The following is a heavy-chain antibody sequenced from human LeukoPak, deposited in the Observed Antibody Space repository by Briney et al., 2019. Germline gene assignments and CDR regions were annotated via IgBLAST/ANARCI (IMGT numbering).Heavy chain of an antibody. CDR2: IRYDGSNK. Sequence: GGSLRLSCAPPGFTFSSYGMHWVRQAPGKGLEWVAFIRYDGSNKYYADSVKGRFTISRDNSKITLYLQVNSLRAEDTAVYYCAKDLYYYDSSGSHYFDYWGQGTLVTVSS. J-gene: IGHJ4*02. CDR3: AKDLYYYDSSGSHYFDY. V-gene: IGHV3-30*02. CDR1: GFTFSSYG. D-gene: IGHD3-22*01.